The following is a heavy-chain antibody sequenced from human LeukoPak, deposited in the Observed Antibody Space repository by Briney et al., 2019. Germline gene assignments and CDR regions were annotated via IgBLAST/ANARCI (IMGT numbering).Heavy chain of an antibody. CDR1: GGSISSYY. CDR3: ARLGPSGSYRNYYYYYMDV. D-gene: IGHD1-26*01. J-gene: IGHJ6*03. V-gene: IGHV4-4*07. Sequence: SETLSLTCTVSGGSISSYYWSWIRQPAGKGLEWIGRIYTSGSTNYNPSLKSRVTMSADTSKNQFSLKLSSVTAADTAVYYCARLGPSGSYRNYYYYYMDVWGKGTTVTVSS. CDR2: IYTSGST.